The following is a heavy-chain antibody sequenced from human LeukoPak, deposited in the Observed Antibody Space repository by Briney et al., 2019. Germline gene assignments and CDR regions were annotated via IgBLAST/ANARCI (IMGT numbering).Heavy chain of an antibody. Sequence: ASVKVSCKASGYTFTGYYMHWVRQAPGQGLEWMGWINPNSGGTNYAQKFRGRVTMTRDTSISTAYMELSRLRSDDTAVYYCARDWAPSFRLKYYCDTWGQGTLVTVSS. D-gene: IGHD3-22*01. CDR3: ARDWAPSFRLKYYCDT. CDR2: INPNSGGT. V-gene: IGHV1-2*02. CDR1: GYTFTGYY. J-gene: IGHJ5*02.